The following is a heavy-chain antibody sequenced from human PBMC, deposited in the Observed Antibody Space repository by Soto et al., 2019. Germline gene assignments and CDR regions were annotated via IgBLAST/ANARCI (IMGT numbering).Heavy chain of an antibody. Sequence: GGSLRLSCAASGFTFSSYAMSWVRQAPGKGLEWVSAISGSGGSTYYADSVKGRFTISRDNSKNTLYLQMNSLRAEDTAVYYWAKPRCGEWLLYRYCGYYFDYWGQGTLVTVSS. CDR3: AKPRCGEWLLYRYCGYYFDY. CDR1: GFTFSSYA. V-gene: IGHV3-23*01. CDR2: ISGSGGST. D-gene: IGHD3-3*01. J-gene: IGHJ4*02.